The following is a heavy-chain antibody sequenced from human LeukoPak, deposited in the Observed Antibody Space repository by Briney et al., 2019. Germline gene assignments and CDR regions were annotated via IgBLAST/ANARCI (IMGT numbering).Heavy chain of an antibody. Sequence: SETLSHTSTDSGDSITTAYWSWIRQPLPKGLEWIGVIKNRGITSYNPSLTSRVTISRDMSKNQLALKLSSVSAADTAVYYCARYRDGDRDISLDIWGQGTLVTVSS. CDR3: ARYRDGDRDISLDI. CDR2: IKNRGIT. CDR1: GDSITTAY. V-gene: IGHV4-59*08. D-gene: IGHD4-17*01. J-gene: IGHJ4*02.